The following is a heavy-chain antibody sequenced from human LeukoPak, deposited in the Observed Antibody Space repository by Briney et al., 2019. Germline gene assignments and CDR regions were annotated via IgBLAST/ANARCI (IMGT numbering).Heavy chain of an antibody. CDR3: ARDREAYGSGLHYYYYMDV. D-gene: IGHD3-10*01. CDR2: IYYSGNT. V-gene: IGHV4-30-4*08. J-gene: IGHJ6*03. CDR1: GGSISSGNYH. Sequence: SSETLSLTCTVSGGSISSGNYHWSWIRQPPGKGLEWIGYIYYSGNTYYNPSLKSRVTMSVDTSKNQFSLKLRSLTAADTAVYYCARDREAYGSGLHYYYYMDVWGKGTTVTVSS.